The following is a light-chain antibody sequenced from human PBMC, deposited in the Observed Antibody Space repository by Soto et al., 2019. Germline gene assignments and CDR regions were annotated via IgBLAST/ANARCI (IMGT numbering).Light chain of an antibody. CDR1: QSISSW. CDR3: QQYNSYTYT. V-gene: IGKV1-5*03. CDR2: KAS. J-gene: IGKJ2*01. Sequence: DIQMTQSPSTLSASVRDRVTITCRASQSISSWLAWYQQKPGKAPKLLIYKASNLESGVPSRFSGSGSGTEFTLPISSLQPDDFATYYCQQYNSYTYTFGQGTKLEIK.